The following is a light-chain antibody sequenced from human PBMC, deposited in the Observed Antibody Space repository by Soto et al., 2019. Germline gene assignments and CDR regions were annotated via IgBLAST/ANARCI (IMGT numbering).Light chain of an antibody. CDR3: QQYNNWPRT. V-gene: IGKV3-15*01. J-gene: IGKJ1*01. CDR1: QSVSSN. CDR2: GAS. Sequence: EIVMTQSPATLSVSPGERATLSCGASQSVSSNLAWYQQKPGQAPSLLFYGASTRATGIPARFSGSGSGTEFTLTISSLQSEDFAVYYCQQYNNWPRTFGQGTKVEIK.